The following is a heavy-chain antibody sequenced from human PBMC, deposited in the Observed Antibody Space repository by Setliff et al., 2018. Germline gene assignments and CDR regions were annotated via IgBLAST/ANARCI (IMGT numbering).Heavy chain of an antibody. J-gene: IGHJ4*02. CDR3: ARTPDGFLGDGYNLNTLGYFDS. CDR2: INHSGST. D-gene: IGHD3-3*01. V-gene: IGHV4-34*01. CDR1: GGSFSGYY. Sequence: SETLSLTCAVYGGSFSGYYWSWIRQPPGKGLEWIGEINHSGSTNYNPSLKSRVTISVDTSKNQFSLKLSSVTAADAAVYYCARTPDGFLGDGYNLNTLGYFDSWGQGTLVTVSS.